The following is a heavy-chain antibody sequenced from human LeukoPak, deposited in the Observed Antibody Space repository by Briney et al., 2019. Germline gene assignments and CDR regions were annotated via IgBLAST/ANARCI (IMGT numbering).Heavy chain of an antibody. CDR2: INHSGST. J-gene: IGHJ5*02. Sequence: PSETLSLTCAVYGGSFSGYYWSWIRQPPGKGLGWIGEINHSGSTNYNPSLKSRVTMSVDTSKNQFSLKLSSVTAADTAVYYCAREPRGFSGGSYYLWFDPWGQGTLVTVSS. D-gene: IGHD1-26*01. CDR3: AREPRGFSGGSYYLWFDP. V-gene: IGHV4-34*01. CDR1: GGSFSGYY.